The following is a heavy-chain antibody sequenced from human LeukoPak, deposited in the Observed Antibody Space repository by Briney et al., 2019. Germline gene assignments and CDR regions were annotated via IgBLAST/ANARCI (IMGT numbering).Heavy chain of an antibody. V-gene: IGHV3-15*01. Sequence: PGGSLRLSCAASGFRVINAGMSWVRQAPGQWLGWGGRIKSEEDGGTTAYTAPVEGRFSISRHESENTLYLQMASLQPDHTGVHYCTIYPGRWGRGTWVTVSS. J-gene: IGHJ4*02. D-gene: IGHD1-26*01. CDR2: IKSEEDGGTT. CDR3: TIYPGR. CDR1: GFRVINAG.